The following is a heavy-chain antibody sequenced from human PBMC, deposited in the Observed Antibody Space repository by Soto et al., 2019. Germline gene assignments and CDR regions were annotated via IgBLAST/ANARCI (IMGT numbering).Heavy chain of an antibody. J-gene: IGHJ6*02. V-gene: IGHV1-69*06. CDR3: ARARFRLLLQTDNNYAMDV. D-gene: IGHD3-3*01. CDR2: IIPILCTT. Sequence: QVQLVQSGAEVKAPGSSLKVSCKFSGGTFNSYAITSVRQVPGQGLEWMGGIIPILCTTNSSPKFLGRVTITTDTSTDTTNIVRSSLRPEDTAVYYCARARFRLLLQTDNNYAMDVWGQGATVTVSS. CDR1: GGTFNSYA.